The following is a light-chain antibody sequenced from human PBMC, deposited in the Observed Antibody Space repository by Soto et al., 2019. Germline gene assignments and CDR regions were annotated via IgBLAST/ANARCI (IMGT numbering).Light chain of an antibody. CDR2: EVS. V-gene: IGLV2-14*01. J-gene: IGLJ3*02. CDR1: SSDVGGYNY. CDR3: SSYTTTSTLEVL. Sequence: QSALTQPASVSGSPGQSITISCTGTSSDVGGYNYVSWYQQHPGKAPKLMIYEVSNRPSGVSNRFSGSKSGNTASLTISGLQAEDEAYYFCSSYTTTSTLEVLFGGGTKLTVL.